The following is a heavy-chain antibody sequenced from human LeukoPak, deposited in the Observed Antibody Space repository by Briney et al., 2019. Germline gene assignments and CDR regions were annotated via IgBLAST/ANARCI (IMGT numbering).Heavy chain of an antibody. CDR1: GFTFSTYA. V-gene: IGHV3-23*01. J-gene: IGHJ3*01. Sequence: PGGSLRLSCAASGFTFSTYAMSWVRQAPGKGLEWVSTITGSDDYPYYADSVKGRFTISRDNSKTTLYLQMNRLRAEDTAVYYCGKGGELPHNAFDVWGQGPMVPVSS. CDR2: ITGSDDYP. D-gene: IGHD1-26*01. CDR3: GKGGELPHNAFDV.